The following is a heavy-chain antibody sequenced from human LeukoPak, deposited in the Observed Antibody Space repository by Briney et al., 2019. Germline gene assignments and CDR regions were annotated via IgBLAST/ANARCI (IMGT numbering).Heavy chain of an antibody. V-gene: IGHV3-30*02. CDR1: GFTFSSYG. CDR2: IRYDGSNK. Sequence: GGSLRLSCAASGFTFSSYGLHWVRQAPGKGLEWVAFIRYDGSNKYYADSVKGRFTISRDNSKNTLFLQMNSLRAEDTAVHYCARGVTMATITPLLCWGQGTLVTVSS. D-gene: IGHD5-24*01. J-gene: IGHJ4*02. CDR3: ARGVTMATITPLLC.